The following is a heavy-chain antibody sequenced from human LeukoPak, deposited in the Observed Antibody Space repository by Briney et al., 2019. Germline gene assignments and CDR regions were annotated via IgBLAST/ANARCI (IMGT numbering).Heavy chain of an antibody. D-gene: IGHD6-13*01. CDR2: ITSNGDST. CDR1: GFIFSSYP. J-gene: IGHJ4*02. V-gene: IGHV3-64D*06. CDR3: VKDQGEYSSSWYYLDN. Sequence: GGSLRLSCSTSGFIFSSYPMHWVRQPPGKGLEYVSGITSNGDSTNYADSVKGRFTISRDNSKNALSLHMSSLRAEDTAVYYCVKDQGEYSSSWYYLDNWGQGTLVPVSS.